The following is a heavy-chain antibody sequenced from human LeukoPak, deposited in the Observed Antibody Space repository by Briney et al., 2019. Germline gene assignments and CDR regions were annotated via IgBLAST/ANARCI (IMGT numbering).Heavy chain of an antibody. D-gene: IGHD6-6*01. CDR2: INHSGST. V-gene: IGHV4-34*01. CDR3: ARPKFRGIAARVKWYFDL. Sequence: SSETLSLTCAVYGGSFSGYYWSWIRQPPGKGLEWIGEINHSGSTNYNPSLKSRVTISVDTSKNQFSLKLSSVTAADTAVYYCARPKFRGIAARVKWYFDLWGRGTLVTVSS. CDR1: GGSFSGYY. J-gene: IGHJ2*01.